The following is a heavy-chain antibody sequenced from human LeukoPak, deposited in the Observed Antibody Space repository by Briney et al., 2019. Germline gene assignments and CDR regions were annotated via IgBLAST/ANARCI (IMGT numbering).Heavy chain of an antibody. D-gene: IGHD2-2*01. J-gene: IGHJ5*02. CDR1: GGSISSYY. V-gene: IGHV4-59*12. CDR2: IYYSGST. Sequence: PSETLSLTCTVSGGSISSYYWSWIRQPPGKGLEWIGYIYYSGSTNYNPSLKSRVTISVDTSKNQFSLKLSSVTAADTAVYYCARDCSSTSCLGGFDPWGQGTLVTVSS. CDR3: ARDCSSTSCLGGFDP.